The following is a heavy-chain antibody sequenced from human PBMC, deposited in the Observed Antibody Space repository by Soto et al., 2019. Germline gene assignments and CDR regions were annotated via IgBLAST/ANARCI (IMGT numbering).Heavy chain of an antibody. CDR1: GYTFTRYN. J-gene: IGHJ5*02. Sequence: QVQLVQSGAEVKKPGASMKVSCKASGYTFTRYNITWVRQAPGQGLEWRGWISIYNGNAIYAQNLQGRVTMTTDTSTSTAFMELRSLRSDDTAVDYCARMVSAPNQAWVDPWGQGTLVTVSS. D-gene: IGHD2-8*01. V-gene: IGHV1-18*01. CDR3: ARMVSAPNQAWVDP. CDR2: ISIYNGNA.